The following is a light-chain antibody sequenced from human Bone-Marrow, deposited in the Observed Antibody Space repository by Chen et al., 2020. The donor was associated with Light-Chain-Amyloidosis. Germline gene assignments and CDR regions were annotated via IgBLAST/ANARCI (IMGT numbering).Light chain of an antibody. J-gene: IGKJ4*01. CDR3: QQYGTSPLT. Sequence: EIVLTPSPGTLSLSPGEGANLSCRASQTISSNALTWYQQKFGQAPRLLIYGSSSRATGIPDRFTGSGSGTDFTLTINRLEPEDFAMYYCQQYGTSPLTFGGGTKVEIK. CDR1: QTISSNA. V-gene: IGKV3-20*01. CDR2: GSS.